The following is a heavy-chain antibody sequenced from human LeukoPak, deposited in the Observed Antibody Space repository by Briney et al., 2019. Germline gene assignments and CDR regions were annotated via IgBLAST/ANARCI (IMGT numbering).Heavy chain of an antibody. J-gene: IGHJ4*02. CDR1: GFTFSTYA. V-gene: IGHV3-64D*09. D-gene: IGHD1-7*01. CDR2: ISSSGGST. CDR3: VKDSNWNYILALFDY. Sequence: GGSLRLSCSAPGFTFSTYAMHWVRQAPGKGLEHVSAISSSGGSTYYADSVKGRFTISRDNSKNTLYLQMSSLRGEDTAVYYCVKDSNWNYILALFDYWGQGTLVTVSS.